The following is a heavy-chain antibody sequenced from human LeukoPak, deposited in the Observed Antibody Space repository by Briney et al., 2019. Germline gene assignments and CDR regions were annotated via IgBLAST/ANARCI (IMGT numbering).Heavy chain of an antibody. CDR2: IYYSGST. D-gene: IGHD2-8*01. Sequence: SETLSLTCTVSGGSISSGGYYWSGIRQHPGKGLECIGYIYYSGSTYYNPSLKSRVTISVDTSKNQFSLKLSSVTAADTAVYYCARDRCTNGVCFLLDYWGRGTLVTVSS. CDR1: GGSISSGGYY. V-gene: IGHV4-31*03. J-gene: IGHJ4*02. CDR3: ARDRCTNGVCFLLDY.